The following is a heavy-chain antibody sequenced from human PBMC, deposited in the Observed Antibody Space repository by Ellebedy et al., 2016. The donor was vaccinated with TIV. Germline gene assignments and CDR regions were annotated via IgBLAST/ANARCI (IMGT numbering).Heavy chain of an antibody. CDR1: GHTLPDLS. J-gene: IGHJ4*02. CDR3: ASDQGRFGAYYYDSSGYYFDS. V-gene: IGHV1-24*01. D-gene: IGHD3-22*01. CDR2: FDPRDLES. Sequence: AASVKASCKVSGHTLPDLSIHWVRQAPGKGLEWMGGFDPRDLESVYAPKFQGRVTMTEDTSTHTAYIALSGLRSEDTAMYFCASDQGRFGAYYYDSSGYYFDSWGQGTLVTVSS.